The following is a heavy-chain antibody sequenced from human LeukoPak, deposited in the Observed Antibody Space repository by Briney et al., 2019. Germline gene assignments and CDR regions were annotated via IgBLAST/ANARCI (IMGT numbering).Heavy chain of an antibody. CDR2: IYYSGST. Sequence: PSETLSLTCSVSGGSFSSGSYYWSWIRQPAGKGLEWIGYIYYSGSTNYNPSLKSRVTISVDTSKNQFSLKLSSVTAADTAVYYCARGNDFWSGYYTVPNAFDIWGQGTMVTVSS. D-gene: IGHD3-3*01. J-gene: IGHJ3*02. CDR1: GGSFSSGSYY. CDR3: ARGNDFWSGYYTVPNAFDI. V-gene: IGHV4-61*10.